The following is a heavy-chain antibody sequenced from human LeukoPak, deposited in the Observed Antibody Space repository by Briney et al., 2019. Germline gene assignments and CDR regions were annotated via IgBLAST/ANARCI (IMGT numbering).Heavy chain of an antibody. CDR2: IYYSGNT. J-gene: IGHJ4*02. CDR1: GGSISTYY. D-gene: IGHD3-10*01. Sequence: SETLSLTCTVSGGSISTYYWSWIRQPPGKGLEWIGYIYYSGNTNYNPSLKSRVTISVDTSKNQFSLKLSSVTAADTAVYYCARRVDGSGPHDHWGQGTLVTVSS. V-gene: IGHV4-59*12. CDR3: ARRVDGSGPHDH.